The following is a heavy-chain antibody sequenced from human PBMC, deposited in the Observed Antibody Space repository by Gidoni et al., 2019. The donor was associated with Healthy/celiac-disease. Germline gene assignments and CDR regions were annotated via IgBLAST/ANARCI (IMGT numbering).Heavy chain of an antibody. D-gene: IGHD6-13*01. Sequence: EVQLLESGGGLVQPGGSLRLYCAASGFTFSSYAMSWVRQAPGKGLEWVSAISGSGGSTYYADSVKGRFTISRDNSKNTLYLQMNSLRAEDTAVYYCAKDLGIAAAGTPYFQHWGQGTLVTVSS. CDR3: AKDLGIAAAGTPYFQH. CDR1: GFTFSSYA. J-gene: IGHJ1*01. V-gene: IGHV3-23*01. CDR2: ISGSGGST.